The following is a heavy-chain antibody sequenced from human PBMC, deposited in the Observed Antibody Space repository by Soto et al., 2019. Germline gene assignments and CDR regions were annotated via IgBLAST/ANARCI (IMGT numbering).Heavy chain of an antibody. Sequence: PSETLSLTCAVSGGSISSGAYSWSWIRQPPGKGLEWIGYIYHSGSTYYNPSLKSRVTVSIDRSKNQCALKLSSVTAADTAVFYCARGPYDSSGFYSAFDIWGQGTMVTVSS. CDR3: ARGPYDSSGFYSAFDI. CDR2: IYHSGST. J-gene: IGHJ3*02. D-gene: IGHD3-22*01. V-gene: IGHV4-30-2*01. CDR1: GGSISSGAYS.